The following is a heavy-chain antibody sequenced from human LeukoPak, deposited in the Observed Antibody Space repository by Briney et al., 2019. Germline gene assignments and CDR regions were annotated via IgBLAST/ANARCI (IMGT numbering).Heavy chain of an antibody. V-gene: IGHV4-38-2*02. CDR2: IYHSGST. D-gene: IGHD5-12*01. Sequence: SETLSLTCTVSGYSISSGYYWGWIRQPPGKGLEWIGSIYHSGSTYYNPSLKSRVTISVDTSKNQFSLKLGSVTAADTAVYYCARVGGYDYYRRYYFDYWGQGTLVTVSS. J-gene: IGHJ4*02. CDR3: ARVGGYDYYRRYYFDY. CDR1: GYSISSGYY.